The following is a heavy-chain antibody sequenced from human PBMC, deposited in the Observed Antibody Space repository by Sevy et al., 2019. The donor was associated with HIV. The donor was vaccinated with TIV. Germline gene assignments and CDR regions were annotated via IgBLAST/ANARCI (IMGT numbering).Heavy chain of an antibody. Sequence: GGSLRLSCAASGFIFSNYAMHWVRQAPGKGLEWVAVISYDGSNKYYAASVKGRFTISRDNSKNTVYLQMNSLRGEDTAVYYCAKGFGISGDHVSDQNNLPSILDYWGQGTLVTVSS. CDR3: AKGFGISGDHVSDQNNLPSILDY. CDR2: ISYDGSNK. V-gene: IGHV3-30*18. J-gene: IGHJ4*02. CDR1: GFIFSNYA. D-gene: IGHD3-16*01.